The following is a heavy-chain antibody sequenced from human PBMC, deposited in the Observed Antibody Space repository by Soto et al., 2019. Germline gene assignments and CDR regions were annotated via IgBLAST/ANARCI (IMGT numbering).Heavy chain of an antibody. CDR1: GYTFTSYG. J-gene: IGHJ6*02. CDR3: ARVRITIYGVDPYCDGMDV. CDR2: ISAYNGNT. V-gene: IGHV1-18*01. D-gene: IGHD3-3*01. Sequence: ASVKVSCKASGYTFTSYGISWVRQAPGQGLEWMGWISAYNGNTNYAQKLQGRVTMTTDTSTSTAYMELRSLRSDDTAVYYCARVRITIYGVDPYCDGMDVWSQGTTVTVSS.